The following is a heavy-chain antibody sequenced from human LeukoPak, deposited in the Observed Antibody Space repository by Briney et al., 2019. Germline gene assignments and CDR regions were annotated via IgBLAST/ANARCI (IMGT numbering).Heavy chain of an antibody. J-gene: IGHJ4*02. V-gene: IGHV3-30-3*01. CDR1: GFTFDDYA. Sequence: GGSLRLSCAASGFTFDDYAMHWVRQAPGKGLEWVAVISYDGSNKYYADSVKGRFTISRDNSKNTLCLQMNSLRAEDTAVYYCAREGIAVAAFDYWGQGTLVTVSS. CDR3: AREGIAVAAFDY. CDR2: ISYDGSNK. D-gene: IGHD6-19*01.